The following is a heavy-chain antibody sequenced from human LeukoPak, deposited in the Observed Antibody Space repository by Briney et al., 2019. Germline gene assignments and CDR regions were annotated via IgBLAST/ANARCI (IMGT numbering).Heavy chain of an antibody. Sequence: SETLSLTCAVYGGSFSGYYWSWIRQPPGKGLDWIGSIYQSGSTQYNPSLKSRVTISIDTPQSQFSLQLNSVSAADTAIYYCAKYQAGTMTDHWGQGTLVTVSS. D-gene: IGHD3-22*01. CDR1: GGSFSGYY. CDR3: AKYQAGTMTDH. J-gene: IGHJ4*02. CDR2: IYQSGST. V-gene: IGHV4-34*01.